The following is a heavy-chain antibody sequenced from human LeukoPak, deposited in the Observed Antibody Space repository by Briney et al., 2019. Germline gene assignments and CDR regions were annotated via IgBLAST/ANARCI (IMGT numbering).Heavy chain of an antibody. CDR2: MNPKSGYT. CDR1: GYTFTSYD. V-gene: IGHV1-8*01. J-gene: IGHJ4*02. D-gene: IGHD4-17*01. Sequence: ASVKASCKASGYTFTSYDINWVRQATGQGLEWMGWMNPKSGYTGNAQKFQGRVTMTRNTAISTAYMELSSLRSEDTAMYYCARTDGDLDYWGQGTLVTVSS. CDR3: ARTDGDLDY.